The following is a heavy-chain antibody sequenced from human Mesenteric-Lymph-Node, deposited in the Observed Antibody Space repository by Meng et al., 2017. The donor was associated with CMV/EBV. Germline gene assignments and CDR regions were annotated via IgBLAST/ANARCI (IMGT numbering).Heavy chain of an antibody. J-gene: IGHJ6*02. D-gene: IGHD3-10*01. Sequence: GESLKISCAASGFPFNSYTFNWVRQAPGRGLEWVASISGSSSFVFYADSVKGRFNISRDNAKNSLYLQMNSLRAEDTAVYYCARDGGSGSYGDYYYGLDVWGQGTTVTVSS. CDR2: ISGSSSFV. CDR3: ARDGGSGSYGDYYYGLDV. V-gene: IGHV3-21*06. CDR1: GFPFNSYT.